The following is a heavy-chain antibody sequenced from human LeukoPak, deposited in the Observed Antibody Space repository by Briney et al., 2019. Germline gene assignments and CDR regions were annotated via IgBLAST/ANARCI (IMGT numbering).Heavy chain of an antibody. V-gene: IGHV4-39*07. CDR1: GGSISSSRSY. Sequence: SETLSLTCSVSGGSISSSRSYWGWIRQPPGKGPEWIGSIYYTGSTYHNPSLKSRVTISEDPSKNQFSLKLRSVTAADTAVYYCAREDGTAMDNAFDIWSQGTMVTVSS. J-gene: IGHJ3*02. CDR2: IYYTGST. D-gene: IGHD5-18*01. CDR3: AREDGTAMDNAFDI.